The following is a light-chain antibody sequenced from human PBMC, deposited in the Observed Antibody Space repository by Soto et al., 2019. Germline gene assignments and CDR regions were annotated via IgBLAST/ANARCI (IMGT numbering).Light chain of an antibody. CDR3: QQYGSSSLT. Sequence: EIVLTQSPGTLSLSPGERATLSCRASQSVSSSYLAWYQQKPGQAPRLLIYGASSRATGIPDRFSGSGSGTDFTLTISRLEPEDFAVYYCQQYGSSSLTFGQGT. CDR1: QSVSSSY. V-gene: IGKV3-20*01. CDR2: GAS. J-gene: IGKJ1*01.